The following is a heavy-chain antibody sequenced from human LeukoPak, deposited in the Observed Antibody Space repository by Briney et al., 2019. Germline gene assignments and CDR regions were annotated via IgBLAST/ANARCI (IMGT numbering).Heavy chain of an antibody. J-gene: IGHJ4*02. Sequence: ASVKVSCKASGYTFTSYGISGVRQAPGQGLEWMGWISAYNGNTNYAQKLQGRVTMTTDTSTSTAYMELRSLRSDDTAVYYCARILGSGYESAMYYFDYWGQGTLVTVSS. V-gene: IGHV1-18*01. D-gene: IGHD5-12*01. CDR3: ARILGSGYESAMYYFDY. CDR2: ISAYNGNT. CDR1: GYTFTSYG.